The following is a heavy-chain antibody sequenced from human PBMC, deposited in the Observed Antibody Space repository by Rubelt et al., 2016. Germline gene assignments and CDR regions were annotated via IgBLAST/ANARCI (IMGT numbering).Heavy chain of an antibody. CDR3: ARSPRYDFEDNWFDP. Sequence: QVQLVQSGAEVKKPGASVKVSCKASGYTFTSYYMHWVRQAPGQGLEWMGIINPSGGSTSYAQKFNGSVTMTRDTSTSTVYMEMSSLRSEDTAVYYCARSPRYDFEDNWFDPWGQGTLATVSS. J-gene: IGHJ5*02. CDR2: INPSGGST. V-gene: IGHV1-46*01. CDR1: GYTFTSYY. D-gene: IGHD3-3*01.